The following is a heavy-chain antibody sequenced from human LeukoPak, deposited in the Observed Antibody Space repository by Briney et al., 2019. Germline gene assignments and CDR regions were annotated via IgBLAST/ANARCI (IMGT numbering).Heavy chain of an antibody. D-gene: IGHD4-11*01. J-gene: IGHJ4*02. CDR1: GGSFSGYY. V-gene: IGHV4-59*12. CDR2: IYYSGST. CDR3: ARGPTTMTRAFDY. Sequence: SETLSLTCAVYGGSFSGYYWSWIRQPPGKGLEWIGYIYYSGSTNYNPSLKSRVIMSVDTSKNQLSLKLTSVTAADTAVYYCARGPTTMTRAFDYWGQGTLVTVSS.